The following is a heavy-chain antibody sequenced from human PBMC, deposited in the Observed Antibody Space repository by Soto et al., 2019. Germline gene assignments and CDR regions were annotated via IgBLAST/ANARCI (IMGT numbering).Heavy chain of an antibody. CDR2: ISYDASYS. J-gene: IGHJ6*02. CDR1: GFAFSTYG. D-gene: IGHD1-1*01. CDR3: AKRSDDGYGMDV. Sequence: QVQLVESGGGIVQPGRSLRLSCAASGFAFSTYGIHWVRQAPGKGLEWVAVISYDASYSFYADSVQGRFTVSRDNSKNTLYLQMNSLRVDDTAVYYCAKRSDDGYGMDVWRQGTTVTVSS. V-gene: IGHV3-30*18.